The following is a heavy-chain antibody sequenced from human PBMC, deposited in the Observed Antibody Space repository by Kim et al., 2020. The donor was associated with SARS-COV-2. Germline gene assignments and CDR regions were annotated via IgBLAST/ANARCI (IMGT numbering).Heavy chain of an antibody. CDR3: AREGYDFWSGSLFDP. CDR1: GYTFTSYG. D-gene: IGHD3-3*01. V-gene: IGHV1-18*01. CDR2: ISAYNGNT. J-gene: IGHJ5*02. Sequence: ASVKVSCKASGYTFTSYGISWVRQAPGQGLEWMGWISAYNGNTNYAQKLQGRVTMTTDTSTSTAYMELSSLRSDDTAVYYCAREGYDFWSGSLFDPWGQGTLVTVSS.